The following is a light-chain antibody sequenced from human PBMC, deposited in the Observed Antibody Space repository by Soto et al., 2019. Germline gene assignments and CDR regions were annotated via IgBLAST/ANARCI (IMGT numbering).Light chain of an antibody. Sequence: DIQMTQSPSTLSASVGDRVTITCRASQTISNWLAWYQQRPGKAPNLLIYKASSLESGVSSRFSGSGSVTEFTLTISSLQPDDFATYYCQHYNSYPYTFGQGTKLEIK. J-gene: IGKJ2*01. CDR1: QTISNW. CDR3: QHYNSYPYT. V-gene: IGKV1-5*03. CDR2: KAS.